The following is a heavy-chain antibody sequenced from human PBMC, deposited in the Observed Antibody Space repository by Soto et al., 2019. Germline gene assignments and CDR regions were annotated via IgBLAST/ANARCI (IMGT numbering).Heavy chain of an antibody. CDR3: ARARSGSYFVLEY. CDR2: IYSRGNT. Sequence: QVQLQESGPGLLKPSQTLSLTCPVPIGSINGGLYYWTWIGQPPEKGLEWIGYIYSRGNTYYTPSLKSRVDIAVDTSKNQFSLRVSSVTAADTAVYYCARARSGSYFVLEYWGQGAQVTVSP. D-gene: IGHD3-10*01. J-gene: IGHJ4*02. V-gene: IGHV4-31*03. CDR1: IGSINGGLYY.